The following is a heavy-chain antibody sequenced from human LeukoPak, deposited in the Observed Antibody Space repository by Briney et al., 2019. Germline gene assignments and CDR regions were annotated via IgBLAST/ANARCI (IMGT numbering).Heavy chain of an antibody. CDR1: GFTFSSYS. D-gene: IGHD1-26*01. V-gene: IGHV3-48*02. CDR3: AGSGSYRFDY. Sequence: GGSLRLSCAASGFTFSSYSMNWVRQAPGKGLEWVSHITASGTAMFYADSVKGRFTISRDNAKNSLYLQMNSLRDEDTAVYYCAGSGSYRFDYWGQGTLVTVSS. CDR2: ITASGTAM. J-gene: IGHJ4*02.